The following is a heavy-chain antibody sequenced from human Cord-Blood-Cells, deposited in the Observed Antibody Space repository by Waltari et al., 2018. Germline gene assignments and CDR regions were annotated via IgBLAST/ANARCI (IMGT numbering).Heavy chain of an antibody. CDR2: INRSGST. CDR1: GGSFSGYY. D-gene: IGHD2-21*02. V-gene: IGHV4-34*01. Sequence: QVQLQQWGAGLLKPSETLSLTCAVYGGSFSGYYWSWIRQPPGKGLEWIGEINRSGSTNSNPSLKSRVTMSVDTAKNQFSLKLSSVTAADTSVYYCARPAEAGGNSYFDYWGQGTLVTVSS. J-gene: IGHJ4*02. CDR3: ARPAEAGGNSYFDY.